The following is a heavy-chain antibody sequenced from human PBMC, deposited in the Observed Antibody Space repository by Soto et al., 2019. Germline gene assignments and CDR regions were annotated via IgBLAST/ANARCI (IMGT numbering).Heavy chain of an antibody. V-gene: IGHV3-30-3*01. CDR3: AREVGTFYYHYGMDV. D-gene: IGHD2-21*02. CDR1: GFTFSSYN. J-gene: IGHJ6*02. Sequence: QVQLVESGGGVVQPGRSLRLSCAASGFTFSSYNMDWVRQAPGKGLEWVTVISFDGSNKYYADSVKGRFTISRDNSKNTLFLQMNGLRDEDTAVYYCAREVGTFYYHYGMDVWGQGTTVTVSS. CDR2: ISFDGSNK.